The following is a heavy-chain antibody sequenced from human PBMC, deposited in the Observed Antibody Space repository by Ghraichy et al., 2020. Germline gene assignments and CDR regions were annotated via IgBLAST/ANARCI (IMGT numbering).Heavy chain of an antibody. J-gene: IGHJ3*02. D-gene: IGHD6-13*01. CDR3: VIRSIEGIAAANDAFDI. V-gene: IGHV3-64D*06. CDR1: GFTFSSYA. CDR2: ISSNGGST. Sequence: GGSLRLSCSASGFTFSSYAMHWVRQAPGKGLEYVSAISSNGGSTYYADSVKGRFTISRDNSKNTLYLQMSSLRAEDTAVYYCVIRSIEGIAAANDAFDIWGQGTMVTVSS.